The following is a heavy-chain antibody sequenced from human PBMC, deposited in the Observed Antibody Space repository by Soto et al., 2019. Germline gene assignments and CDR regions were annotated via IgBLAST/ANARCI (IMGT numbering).Heavy chain of an antibody. J-gene: IGHJ4*02. CDR3: AKEEDSGGYKGFSFDF. CDR2: ITGSGDIT. CDR1: GFTFTFYA. D-gene: IGHD3-22*01. Sequence: LRLSCAASGFTFTFYAMSWVRQAPGKGLQWVSGITGSGDITYYADSVKDRFTISRDNSKNTLYLQMNSLRAEDTAVYYCAKEEDSGGYKGFSFDFWGQGALVTVSS. V-gene: IGHV3-23*01.